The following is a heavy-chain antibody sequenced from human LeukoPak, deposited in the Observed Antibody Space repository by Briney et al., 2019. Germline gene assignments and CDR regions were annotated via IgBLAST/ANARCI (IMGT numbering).Heavy chain of an antibody. CDR1: GFTFSSYA. Sequence: GRSLRLSCAASGFTFSSYAMHWVRQAPGKGLEWVAVISYDGSNKYYADSVKGRFTISRGNAKNSLYLQMNSLRAEDTAVYYCARERMVRGAPYFDYWGQGTLVTVSS. V-gene: IGHV3-30-3*01. CDR2: ISYDGSNK. D-gene: IGHD3-10*01. CDR3: ARERMVRGAPYFDY. J-gene: IGHJ4*02.